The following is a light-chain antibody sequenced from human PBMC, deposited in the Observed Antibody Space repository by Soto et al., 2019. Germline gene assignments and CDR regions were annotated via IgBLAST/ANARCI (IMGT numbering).Light chain of an antibody. CDR3: QQRSNWPYT. V-gene: IGKV3-11*01. Sequence: EIVLTQSPATLSLSPGERATLSCRASQSVSSYLAWYQQKPGQAPRLLIHDASNRATGIPARFSGSGSGTDFTLTISSLEPEDFAVYYCQQRSNWPYTFGQGTKLAIK. CDR1: QSVSSY. CDR2: DAS. J-gene: IGKJ2*01.